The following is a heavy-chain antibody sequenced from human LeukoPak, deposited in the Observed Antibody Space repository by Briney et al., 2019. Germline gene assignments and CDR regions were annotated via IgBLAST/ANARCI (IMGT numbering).Heavy chain of an antibody. V-gene: IGHV3-21*01. D-gene: IGHD1-26*01. CDR3: ARGGSDYYFDY. Sequence: GGSLRLSCAASGFTFSSYSMNWVRQAPGKGLEWVSSISSRSSYIYYADSVKGRFTISRDNAKNSLYLQMNSLRAEDTAVYYCARGGSDYYFDYWGQGTLVTVPT. CDR2: ISSRSSYI. J-gene: IGHJ4*02. CDR1: GFTFSSYS.